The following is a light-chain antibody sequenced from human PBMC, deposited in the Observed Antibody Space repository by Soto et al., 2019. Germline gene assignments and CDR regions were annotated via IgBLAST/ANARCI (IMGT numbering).Light chain of an antibody. J-gene: IGKJ4*01. CDR2: AAS. CDR1: QSISSY. Sequence: DIPITQSSSSLSASVGDRVTLPFRASQSISSYLNWYQQKPGKAPKLLIYAASSLQSGVPSRFSGSGSGTDFTLTISSLQPEDFATYYCQQSYSTPLTFGGGTKVDIK. CDR3: QQSYSTPLT. V-gene: IGKV1-39*01.